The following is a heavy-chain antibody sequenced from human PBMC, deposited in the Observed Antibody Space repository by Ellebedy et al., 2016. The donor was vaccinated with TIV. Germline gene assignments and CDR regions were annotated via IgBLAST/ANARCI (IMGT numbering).Heavy chain of an antibody. CDR1: GFTFGSFA. Sequence: GGSLRLSCAASGFTFGSFAMHWVRQAPGKGLEWLLVINGDGKSTYHADSVKGQFTITRDNFKNTLYLQLNRLRSEDTAVYYCAKGSSSGYNYDRVGFDDWGQGTLVTVSS. CDR3: AKGSSSGYNYDRVGFDD. V-gene: IGHV3-23*01. CDR2: INGDGKST. J-gene: IGHJ4*02. D-gene: IGHD5-24*01.